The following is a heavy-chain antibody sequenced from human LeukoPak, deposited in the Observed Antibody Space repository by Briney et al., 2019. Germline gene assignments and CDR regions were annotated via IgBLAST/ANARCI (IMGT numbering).Heavy chain of an antibody. CDR3: ARYYYGSGKYYYYYMDV. CDR1: GFTFSSYG. D-gene: IGHD3-10*01. V-gene: IGHV3-33*01. Sequence: GGSLRLSCAASGFTFSSYGMHWVRQAPGKGLEWVAVIWYDGSNKYYADSVKGRFTISRYNSKNTLYLQMNSLRAEDTAVYYCARYYYGSGKYYYYYMDVWGKGTTVTVSS. J-gene: IGHJ6*03. CDR2: IWYDGSNK.